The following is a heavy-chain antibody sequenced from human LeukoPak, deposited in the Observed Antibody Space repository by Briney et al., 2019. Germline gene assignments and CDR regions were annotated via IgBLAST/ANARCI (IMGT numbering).Heavy chain of an antibody. Sequence: SETLSLTCTVSGGSISSYYWSWIRQPPGKGLEWIGYIYYSVSTNYNPSLQSRVTISVDTSKNQFSLQLSSVTAADTAVYYCARMVRITNFYYYYMDVWGKGTTVTISS. CDR1: GGSISSYY. D-gene: IGHD3-10*01. CDR2: IYYSVST. CDR3: ARMVRITNFYYYYMDV. J-gene: IGHJ6*03. V-gene: IGHV4-59*01.